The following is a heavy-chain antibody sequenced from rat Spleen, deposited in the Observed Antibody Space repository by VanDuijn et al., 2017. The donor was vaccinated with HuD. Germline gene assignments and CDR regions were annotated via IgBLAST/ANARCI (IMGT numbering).Heavy chain of an antibody. CDR1: GLSLTSNS. Sequence: QVQLKESGPGLVQPSQTLSLTCTVSGLSLTSNSVSWIRQPPGKGLEWMGVLWSNGGTDYNSAIKSLLCISRDTSKSQVFLKMNSLETEDTAMYFCAILYYGYTAFDYWGQGVMVTVSS. CDR2: LWSNGGT. CDR3: AILYYGYTAFDY. V-gene: IGHV2-47*01. J-gene: IGHJ2*01. D-gene: IGHD1-9*01.